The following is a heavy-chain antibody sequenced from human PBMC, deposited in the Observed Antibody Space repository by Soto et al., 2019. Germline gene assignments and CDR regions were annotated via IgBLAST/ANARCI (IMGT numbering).Heavy chain of an antibody. J-gene: IGHJ5*02. CDR2: IYYSGST. Sequence: SETLSLTCTVSGGSVSSGSYYWSWIRQPPGKGLEWIGYIYYSGSTNYNPSLKSRVTISVDTSKNQFSLKLSSVTAADTAVYYCARVLPIVVVPAAILAGWFDPWGQGTQVTVSS. D-gene: IGHD2-2*01. CDR3: ARVLPIVVVPAAILAGWFDP. V-gene: IGHV4-61*01. CDR1: GGSVSSGSYY.